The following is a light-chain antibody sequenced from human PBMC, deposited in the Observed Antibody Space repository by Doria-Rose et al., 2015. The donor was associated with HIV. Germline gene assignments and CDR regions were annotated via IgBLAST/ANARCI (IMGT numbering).Light chain of an antibody. Sequence: EIVLTQSPGTLSLSPGERATLSCMASQSFSSTYLVWYQQKPGQAPSLLIYDGSARATGIPDRFSASGSGTDFTLTINRLEPEDFALYYCHQYGTSWTFGRGTKVEI. CDR2: DGS. V-gene: IGKV3-20*01. CDR3: HQYGTSWT. J-gene: IGKJ1*01. CDR1: QSFSSTY.